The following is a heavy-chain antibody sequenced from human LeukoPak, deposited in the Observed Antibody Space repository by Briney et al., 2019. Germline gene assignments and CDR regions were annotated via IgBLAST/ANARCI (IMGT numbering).Heavy chain of an antibody. Sequence: ASVKVSCKASGYTFTSYGISWVRQAPGQGLEWMGWISAYNGNTNYVRKFRGRVTMTTDTSTSTAYMELRSLRSDDTAVYYCARDQAFVRGDLDYWGQGTLVTVSS. D-gene: IGHD3-10*01. CDR2: ISAYNGNT. V-gene: IGHV1-18*04. CDR1: GYTFTSYG. CDR3: ARDQAFVRGDLDY. J-gene: IGHJ4*02.